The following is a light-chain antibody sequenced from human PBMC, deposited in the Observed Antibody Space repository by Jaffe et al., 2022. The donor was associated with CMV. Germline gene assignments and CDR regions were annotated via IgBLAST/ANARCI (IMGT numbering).Light chain of an antibody. V-gene: IGKV3-20*01. CDR2: GPS. CDR3: HYYGVSLPS. J-gene: IGKJ1*01. CDR1: QNIGSGY. Sequence: EIVLTQSPGSLPLSPGEIATLSCRASQNIGSGYLAWYQQKPGQAPRLLTFGPSNRASGIPDRFSGSGSGTDFTLTITRLEPEDFAVYYCHYYGVSLPSFGQGTKVEVK.